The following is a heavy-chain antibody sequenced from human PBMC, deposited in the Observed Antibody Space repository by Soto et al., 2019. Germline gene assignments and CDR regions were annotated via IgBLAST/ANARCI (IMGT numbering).Heavy chain of an antibody. CDR1: GFTFSNYA. J-gene: IGHJ6*02. CDR2: ISYDGNKK. D-gene: IGHD4-17*01. V-gene: IGHV3-30-3*01. CDR3: ARDHDYGIYYYYGMGV. Sequence: QVQLVESGGGVVQPGRSLRLSCAASGFTFSNYAMHWVRQAPGKGLEWVAVISYDGNKKYYADSVKGRFTISRDNSKNTLSLQLNSLRTEDSAGYYWARDHDYGIYYYYGMGVWGQGTTVTVSS.